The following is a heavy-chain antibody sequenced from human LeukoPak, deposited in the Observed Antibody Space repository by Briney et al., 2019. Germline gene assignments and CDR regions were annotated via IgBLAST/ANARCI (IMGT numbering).Heavy chain of an antibody. CDR1: GGSIGTNY. Sequence: SETLSLTCSVSGGSIGTNYWSWIRQVPGKGLEWIGYSSYSGSSNYNPSLKSRVTISVDTSKTQFSLYLNSVTAADTAVYYCTRENRPFCPFAYWGQGVLVTVSS. CDR3: TRENRPFCPFAY. J-gene: IGHJ4*02. CDR2: SSYSGSS. D-gene: IGHD2/OR15-2a*01. V-gene: IGHV4-59*01.